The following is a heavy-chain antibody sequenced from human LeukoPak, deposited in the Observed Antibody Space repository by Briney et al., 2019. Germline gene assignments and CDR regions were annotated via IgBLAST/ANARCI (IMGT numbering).Heavy chain of an antibody. CDR2: SSVYNGNT. D-gene: IGHD1-1*01. CDR3: ARDLWPWDTTGTLDYFDY. CDR1: GYTFTSYG. Sequence: ASVKVSCKASGYTFTSYGISWVRQAPGQGLEWMGWSSVYNGNTNYAQKLQGRVTMTTDTSTSTAYMELRSLRSADTAVYYCARDLWPWDTTGTLDYFDYWGQGTLVTVSS. V-gene: IGHV1-18*01. J-gene: IGHJ4*02.